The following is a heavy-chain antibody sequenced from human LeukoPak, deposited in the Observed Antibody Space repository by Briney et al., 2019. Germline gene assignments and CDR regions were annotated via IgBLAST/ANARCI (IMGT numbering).Heavy chain of an antibody. CDR1: GFTFSSYA. J-gene: IGHJ4*02. CDR3: AKGRWFGELLSGGFDY. V-gene: IGHV3-23*01. Sequence: PGGSLRLSCAASGFTFSSYAMSWVRQAPGKGLEWVSAISGSGGSAYYADSVKGRFTISRDNSKNTLYLQMNSLRAEDTAVYYCAKGRWFGELLSGGFDYWGQGTLVTVSS. D-gene: IGHD3-10*01. CDR2: ISGSGGSA.